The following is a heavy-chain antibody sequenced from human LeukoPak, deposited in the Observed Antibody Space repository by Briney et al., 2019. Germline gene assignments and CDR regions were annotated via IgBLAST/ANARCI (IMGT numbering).Heavy chain of an antibody. Sequence: ASVKVSCKASAYTFTSYDINWVRQATGHGLEWMGWMNPNSGNTGYAQKFQGRVTMTRNTSISTAYMELSSLRSEDTAVYYCARGRGVAGTGDDAFDIWGQGTMVTVSS. D-gene: IGHD6-19*01. V-gene: IGHV1-8*01. CDR3: ARGRGVAGTGDDAFDI. CDR2: MNPNSGNT. CDR1: AYTFTSYD. J-gene: IGHJ3*02.